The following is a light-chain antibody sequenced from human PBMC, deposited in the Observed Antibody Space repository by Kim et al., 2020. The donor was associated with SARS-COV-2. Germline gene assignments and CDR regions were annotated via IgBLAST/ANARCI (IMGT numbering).Light chain of an antibody. Sequence: DIQMTQSPSSLSASVGDRVTITCRASRGISSYLNWYQHKPGKAPKLLIYGASSLPSGVPSRFTASGSGTDFSLPLASLQPEDSATYYCQQTFSTLYTFGQGTKLEI. CDR2: GAS. V-gene: IGKV1-39*01. CDR1: RGISSY. CDR3: QQTFSTLYT. J-gene: IGKJ2*01.